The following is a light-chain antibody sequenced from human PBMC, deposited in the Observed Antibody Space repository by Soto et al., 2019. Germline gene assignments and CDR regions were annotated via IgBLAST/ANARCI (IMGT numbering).Light chain of an antibody. CDR1: TSNIGSNT. V-gene: IGLV1-44*01. CDR2: SNN. Sequence: QSALTQPPSASGTAGQRVTISCSGSTSNIGSNTVNWYQQLPGTAPKTLIYSNNQRPSGVPDRFSGSKSGTSGSLAISGPLSEDELDSSCAAWDAGLNGYVFGTGTKVTVL. CDR3: AAWDAGLNGYV. J-gene: IGLJ1*01.